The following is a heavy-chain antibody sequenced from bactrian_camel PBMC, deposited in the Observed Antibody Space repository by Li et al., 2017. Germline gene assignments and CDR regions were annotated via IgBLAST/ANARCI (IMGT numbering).Heavy chain of an antibody. J-gene: IGHJ4*01. CDR2: IDSRGTT. V-gene: IGHV3S63*01. D-gene: IGHD1*01. CDR1: GLVYPFWS. CDR3: AAGRTSTLSPVRYTY. Sequence: QLVESGGGSVQAGGSLTLSCAASGLVYPFWSMAWFRQAPGKEREGVARIDSRGTTEYVDSVKGRFTVSQDDAENTVNLQMNSLKPEDTAMYYCAAGRTSTLSPVRYTYWGQGTQVTVS.